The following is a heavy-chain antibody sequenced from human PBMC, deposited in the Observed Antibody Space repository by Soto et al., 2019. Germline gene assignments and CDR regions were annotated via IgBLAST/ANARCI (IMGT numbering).Heavy chain of an antibody. CDR3: AKARTDQSGTYFPFDY. V-gene: IGHV3-23*01. CDR2: INNSGSRT. CDR1: GFTFSSYG. Sequence: PGGSLRLSCAASGFTFSSYGMSLVRRAPGKGLEWVSSINNSGSRTYHADSVKGRFTISRDNSKNTLYLQMNSLRAEDTAVYYCAKARTDQSGTYFPFDYWGQGTLVTVSS. D-gene: IGHD1-26*01. J-gene: IGHJ4*02.